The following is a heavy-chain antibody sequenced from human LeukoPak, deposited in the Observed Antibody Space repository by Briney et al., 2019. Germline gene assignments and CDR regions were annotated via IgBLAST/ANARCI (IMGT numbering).Heavy chain of an antibody. CDR2: IIPILGIA. D-gene: IGHD4-17*01. V-gene: IGHV1-69*04. CDR3: ARAGTHGDYADRFDY. Sequence: SVKVSCKASGGTLSSYAISWVRQAPGQGLEWMGRIIPILGIANYAQKFQGRVTITADKSTSTAYMELSSLRSEDTAVYYCARAGTHGDYADRFDYWGQGTLVTVSS. J-gene: IGHJ4*02. CDR1: GGTLSSYA.